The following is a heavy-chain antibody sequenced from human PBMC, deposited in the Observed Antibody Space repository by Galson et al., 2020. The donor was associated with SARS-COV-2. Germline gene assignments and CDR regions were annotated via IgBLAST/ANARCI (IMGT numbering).Heavy chain of an antibody. CDR2: VSANSGDT. V-gene: IGHV1-2*02. CDR1: GGSLTGYY. Sequence: ASVKVSCRVSGGSLTGYYIHWVRQAPGQGLEWLGCVSANSGDTRYAQIFQDRVTMTTETATSTAYMGLSSLTSDDTAIYFCVRERGGSLYFDFWGQGTLVVVSS. D-gene: IGHD3-16*01. CDR3: VRERGGSLYFDF. J-gene: IGHJ4*02.